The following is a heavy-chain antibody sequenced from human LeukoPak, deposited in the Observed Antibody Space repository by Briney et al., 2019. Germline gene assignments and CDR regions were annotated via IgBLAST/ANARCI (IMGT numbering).Heavy chain of an antibody. D-gene: IGHD6-13*01. CDR1: GFTVSSNY. CDR2: IYRGVNT. J-gene: IGHJ4*02. CDR3: ARGGARQQLVENYFDY. Sequence: GGSLRLSCAASGFTVSSNYMSWVRQAPGEGLEWVSVIYRGVNTYYADSVKGRFTVSRDNSKNTLYLQMNSLRAEDTAVYYCARGGARQQLVENYFDYWGQGTLVTVSS. V-gene: IGHV3-53*01.